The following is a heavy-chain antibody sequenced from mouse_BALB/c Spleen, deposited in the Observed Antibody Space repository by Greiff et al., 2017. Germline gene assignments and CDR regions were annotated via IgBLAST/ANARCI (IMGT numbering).Heavy chain of an antibody. V-gene: IGHV5-17*02. CDR1: GFTFSSFG. Sequence: EVKLQESGGGLVQPGGSRKLSCAASGFTFSSFGMHWVRQAPEKGLEWVAYISSGSSTIYYADTVKGRFTISRDNPKNTLFLQMTSLRSEDTAMYYCARGEGSSYAMDYWGQGTSVTVSS. D-gene: IGHD1-1*01. CDR3: ARGEGSSYAMDY. CDR2: ISSGSSTI. J-gene: IGHJ4*01.